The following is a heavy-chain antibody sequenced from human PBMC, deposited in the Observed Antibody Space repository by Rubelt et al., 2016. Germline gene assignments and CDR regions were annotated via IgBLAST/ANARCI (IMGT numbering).Heavy chain of an antibody. D-gene: IGHD6-13*01. V-gene: IGHV1-46*01. CDR3: ARRITAGNVDY. Sequence: QVQLVQSGAAVEKPGASVKVSCKASGYMFTNYYMHWVRQAPGQSLEWMGIINPSSGSPTYAQQFQDRATMTRYTATSTVDMEVRRLRSEETAVYYCARRITAGNVDYWGQGTLVTVSS. CDR1: GYMFTNYY. J-gene: IGHJ4*02. CDR2: INPSSGSP.